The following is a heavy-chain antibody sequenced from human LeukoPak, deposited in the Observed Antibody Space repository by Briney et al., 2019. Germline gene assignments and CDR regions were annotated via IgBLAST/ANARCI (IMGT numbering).Heavy chain of an antibody. V-gene: IGHV3-23*01. J-gene: IGHJ4*02. D-gene: IGHD3-10*01. CDR2: ISGSVGST. Sequence: GGSLRLSCAASGFTFSSYAMSWVRQAPGKGLEWVSAISGSVGSTYYADSVKGRFTISRDNSKNTLYLQMNSLKTEDTAVYYCAKLYGSGRPFDYWGQGTLVTVSS. CDR3: AKLYGSGRPFDY. CDR1: GFTFSSYA.